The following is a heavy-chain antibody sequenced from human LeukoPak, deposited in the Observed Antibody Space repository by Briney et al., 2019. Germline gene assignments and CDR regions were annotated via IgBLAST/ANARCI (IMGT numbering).Heavy chain of an antibody. CDR3: ARGPYYYDSSGYPFDY. CDR2: ISYDGSNK. CDR1: GFTFSSYA. J-gene: IGHJ4*02. D-gene: IGHD3-22*01. Sequence: GGSLRLSCAASGFTFSSYAMHWVRQAPGKGLEWVAVISYDGSNKYYADSVKGRFTISRDNSKNTLYLQMNSLRAEDTAVYYCARGPYYYDSSGYPFDYWGQGTLVTVSS. V-gene: IGHV3-30*04.